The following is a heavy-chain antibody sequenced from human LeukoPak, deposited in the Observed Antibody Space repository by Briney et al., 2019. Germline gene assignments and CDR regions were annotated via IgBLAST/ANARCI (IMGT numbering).Heavy chain of an antibody. J-gene: IGHJ4*02. CDR1: GFTFSSYW. CDR3: ARCSGGSTYHSDDY. CDR2: INSDGRGT. Sequence: GGSLRLSCAASGFTFSSYWMHWVRQAPGKGLVWVSRINSDGRGTSYADSVKGRFTISRDNAKNTLYLQMNSLRAEDTAVYYCARCSGGSTYHSDDYWGQGTLVTVSS. V-gene: IGHV3-74*01. D-gene: IGHD2-15*01.